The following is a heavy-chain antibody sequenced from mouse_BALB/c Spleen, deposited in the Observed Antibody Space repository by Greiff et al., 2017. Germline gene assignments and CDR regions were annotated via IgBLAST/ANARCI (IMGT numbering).Heavy chain of an antibody. V-gene: IGHV1-7*01. Sequence: QVQLQQSGAELAKPGASVKMSCKASGYTFTSYWMHWVKQRPGQGLEWIGYINPSTGYTEYNQKFKDKATLTADKSSSTAYMQLSSLTSEDSAVYYCARAKIYGNFDYWGQGTTLTVSS. J-gene: IGHJ2*01. CDR3: ARAKIYGNFDY. D-gene: IGHD2-1*01. CDR2: INPSTGYT. CDR1: GYTFTSYW.